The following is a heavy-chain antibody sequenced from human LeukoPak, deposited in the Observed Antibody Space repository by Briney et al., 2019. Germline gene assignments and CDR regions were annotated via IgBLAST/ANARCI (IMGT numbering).Heavy chain of an antibody. Sequence: SVKVSCKASGGTSSSYAISWVRQAPGQGLEWMGRIIPIFGTANYAQKFQGRVTITTDESTSTAYMELSSLRSEDTAVYYCARDSHGGSGSYYYFDYWGQGTLVTVSS. CDR2: IIPIFGTA. CDR3: ARDSHGGSGSYYYFDY. V-gene: IGHV1-69*05. CDR1: GGTSSSYA. J-gene: IGHJ4*02. D-gene: IGHD3-10*01.